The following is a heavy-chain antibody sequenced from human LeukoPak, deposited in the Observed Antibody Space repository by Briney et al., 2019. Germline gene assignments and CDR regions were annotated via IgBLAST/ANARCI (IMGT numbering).Heavy chain of an antibody. Sequence: SETLSLTCTVSGGSISSSSYYWGWIRQPPGKGLEWIGEINHSGSTNYNPSLKSRVTISVDTSKNQFSLKLSSVTAADTAVYYCARGARYTYYYDSSGYLYFDYWGQGTLVTVSS. CDR3: ARGARYTYYYDSSGYLYFDY. D-gene: IGHD3-22*01. J-gene: IGHJ4*02. CDR2: INHSGST. V-gene: IGHV4-39*07. CDR1: GGSISSSSYY.